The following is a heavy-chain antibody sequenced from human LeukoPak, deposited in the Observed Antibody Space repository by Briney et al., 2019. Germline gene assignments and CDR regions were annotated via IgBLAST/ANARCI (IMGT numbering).Heavy chain of an antibody. CDR3: ARDRGVYCSGGSCYRTLNWFDP. CDR1: GGSISTSSYY. CDR2: IFYSGST. J-gene: IGHJ5*02. Sequence: SETLSLTCTVSGGSISTSSYYWGWVRQPPGKGLEWIGNIFYSGSTYYNPSLKSRVTISVDTSKNQFSLKLSSVTAADTAVYYCARDRGVYCSGGSCYRTLNWFDPWGQGTLVTVSS. D-gene: IGHD2-15*01. V-gene: IGHV4-39*07.